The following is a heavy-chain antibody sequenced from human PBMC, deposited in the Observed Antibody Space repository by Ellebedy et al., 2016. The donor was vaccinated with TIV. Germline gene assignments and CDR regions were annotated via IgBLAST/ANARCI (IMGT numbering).Heavy chain of an antibody. CDR2: VHYCGRT. Sequence: MPSETLSLTCSVSGGSVTTSSFYWGWIRQSPGKGLEWIGSVHYCGRTYFNPSLKRRVSISTDTSKNHISLRLISVTAADTAVYFCARDGSGYHFFDQWGQGTLVTVSS. V-gene: IGHV4-39*02. D-gene: IGHD5-12*01. J-gene: IGHJ4*02. CDR1: GGSVTTSSFY. CDR3: ARDGSGYHFFDQ.